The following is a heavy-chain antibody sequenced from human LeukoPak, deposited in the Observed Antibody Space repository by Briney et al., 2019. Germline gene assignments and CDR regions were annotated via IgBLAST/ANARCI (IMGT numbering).Heavy chain of an antibody. Sequence: GGSLRLSCAASGFTFSSYEMNWVRQAPGKGLEWVSYISSSGSTIYYADSVKGRFTISRDNAKNSLYLQMNSLRAEDTAVYYCARDPHYYDSSGYYNVYYYYYMDVWGKGTTVTVSS. J-gene: IGHJ6*03. CDR2: ISSSGSTI. D-gene: IGHD3-22*01. CDR1: GFTFSSYE. CDR3: ARDPHYYDSSGYYNVYYYYYMDV. V-gene: IGHV3-48*03.